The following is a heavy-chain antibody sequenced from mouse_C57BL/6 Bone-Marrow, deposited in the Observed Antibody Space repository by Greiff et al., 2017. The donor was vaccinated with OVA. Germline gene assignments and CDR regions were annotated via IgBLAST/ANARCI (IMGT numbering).Heavy chain of an antibody. Sequence: QVQLQQSGAELVRPGASVKLSCTASGYTFTDYYINWVKQRPGQGLEWIARISSGSGNTYYNEKFKGKATLTAEKSSSTAYMQLSSLTSEDSAVYFCERYGSREFAWFAYWGQGTLVTVSA. D-gene: IGHD1-1*01. CDR2: ISSGSGNT. CDR1: GYTFTDYY. V-gene: IGHV1-76*01. J-gene: IGHJ3*01. CDR3: ERYGSREFAWFAY.